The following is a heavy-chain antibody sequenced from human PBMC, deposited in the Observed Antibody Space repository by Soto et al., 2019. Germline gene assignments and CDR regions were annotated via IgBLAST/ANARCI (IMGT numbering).Heavy chain of an antibody. CDR3: ARAFYGVDL. J-gene: IGHJ6*02. CDR1: GGSITSGGYS. CDR2: IYQSGSA. V-gene: IGHV4-30-2*06. Sequence: SETLSLTCTVSGGSITSGGYSWSWIRQSPGQGLEWIGYIYQSGSALYNPSLKTRATILVDRSKNQFSLNLTSVTAADAAVYYCARAFYGVDLWGQGTTVTVSS.